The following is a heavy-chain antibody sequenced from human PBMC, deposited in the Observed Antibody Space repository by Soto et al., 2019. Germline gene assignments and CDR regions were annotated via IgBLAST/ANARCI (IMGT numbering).Heavy chain of an antibody. CDR1: GGSISSGYYS. D-gene: IGHD4-17*01. CDR2: IYYSGST. Sequence: SETLSLTCTVSGGSISSGYYSWSWIRQPPGKGLEWIGYIYYSGSTYYNPSLKSRVTISVDTSKNQFSLKLSSVTAADTAVYYCASSSPRSPYGDYVGVFDYWGQRTLVTVSS. J-gene: IGHJ4*02. V-gene: IGHV4-30-4*01. CDR3: ASSSPRSPYGDYVGVFDY.